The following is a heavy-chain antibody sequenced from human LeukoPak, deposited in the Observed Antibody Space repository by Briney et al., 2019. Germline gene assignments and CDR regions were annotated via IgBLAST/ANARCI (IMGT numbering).Heavy chain of an antibody. D-gene: IGHD3-22*01. CDR1: GYTFTSYD. Sequence: ASVKVSCKASGYTFTSYDINWVRQATGQGLEWMGWINPNSGNTGYAQKFQGRVTMTRNTSISTAYMELSSLRSEDTAVYYCARAAYYYDSSGYYLGFDPWGQGTLVTVSS. V-gene: IGHV1-8*01. CDR3: ARAAYYYDSSGYYLGFDP. J-gene: IGHJ5*02. CDR2: INPNSGNT.